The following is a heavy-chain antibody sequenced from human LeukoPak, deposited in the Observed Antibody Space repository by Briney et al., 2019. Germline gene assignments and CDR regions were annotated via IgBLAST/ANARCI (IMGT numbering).Heavy chain of an antibody. CDR2: ISSSSSTI. Sequence: GGSLRLSCAASGFTFSSYSMNWVRQAPGKGPEWVSYISSSSSTIYYADSVKGRFTISRDNAKNSLYLQMNSLRAEDTAVYYCARDHAYYDILTGYYIGPDYWSQGTLVTVSS. J-gene: IGHJ4*02. D-gene: IGHD3-9*01. CDR3: ARDHAYYDILTGYYIGPDY. V-gene: IGHV3-48*01. CDR1: GFTFSSYS.